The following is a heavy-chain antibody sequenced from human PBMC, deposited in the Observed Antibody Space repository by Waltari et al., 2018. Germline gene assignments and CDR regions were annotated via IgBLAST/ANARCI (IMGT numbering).Heavy chain of an antibody. D-gene: IGHD6-19*01. CDR3: AKEGLGPFDY. V-gene: IGHV3-9*01. CDR1: GFTFDDYA. Sequence: EVQLVESGGGLVQPGRSLRLSCAASGFTFDDYAMHWVRQAPGKGLEWVSGISWNSGSIGYADSVKGRFTISRDNAKNSLYLQMNSLRAEDTALYYCAKEGLGPFDYWGQGTLVTVSS. J-gene: IGHJ4*02. CDR2: ISWNSGSI.